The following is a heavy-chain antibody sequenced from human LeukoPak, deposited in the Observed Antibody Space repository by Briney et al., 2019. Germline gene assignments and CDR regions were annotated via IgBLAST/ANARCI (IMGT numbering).Heavy chain of an antibody. D-gene: IGHD5-18*01. Sequence: GGFLRLSCAASGFTFSSYSMNWVRQAPGKGLEWVSSISSSSSYIYYADSVKGRFTISRDNAKNSLYLQMNSLRAEDTAVYYCASGPTAMVTSDAFDIWGQGTMVTVSS. CDR1: GFTFSSYS. CDR2: ISSSSSYI. J-gene: IGHJ3*02. V-gene: IGHV3-21*01. CDR3: ASGPTAMVTSDAFDI.